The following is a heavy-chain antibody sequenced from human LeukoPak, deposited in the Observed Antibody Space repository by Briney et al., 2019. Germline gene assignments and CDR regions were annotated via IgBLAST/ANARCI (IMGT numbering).Heavy chain of an antibody. J-gene: IGHJ4*02. CDR1: GGSFSGYY. CDR3: ARARIVGATLGY. Sequence: SETLSLTCAVYGGSFSGYYWSWIRQPPGKGLEWIGEINHSGSTNYNPSLKSRVHISVDTSKNQFSLKLNSVTAADTAVYYCARARIVGATLGYWRQGTMVTVPS. D-gene: IGHD1-26*01. CDR2: INHSGST. V-gene: IGHV4-34*01.